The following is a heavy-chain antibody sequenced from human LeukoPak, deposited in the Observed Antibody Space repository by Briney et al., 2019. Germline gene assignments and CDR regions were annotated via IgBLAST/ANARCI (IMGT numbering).Heavy chain of an antibody. CDR1: GFTFSSYW. D-gene: IGHD4-17*01. Sequence: GGSLRLSCAASGFTFSSYWMSWVRQAPGKGLEWVANIKQDGSEKYYLDSVKGRFTISRNNAKNSLYLQMNGLRAEDTAVYYCARGQTTVTNWGQGTLVTVSS. V-gene: IGHV3-7*03. CDR3: ARGQTTVTN. J-gene: IGHJ4*02. CDR2: IKQDGSEK.